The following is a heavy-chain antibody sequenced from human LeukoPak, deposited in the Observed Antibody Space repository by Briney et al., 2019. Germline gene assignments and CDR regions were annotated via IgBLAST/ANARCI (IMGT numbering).Heavy chain of an antibody. D-gene: IGHD3-16*01. J-gene: IGHJ5*02. CDR3: AKGAWGAWFDP. Sequence: RGSLRLSCAASGFTFRSYAMHWVRQAPGKGLEWVAVISYDGSNKYYADSVKGRFTISRDNSKNTLYLQMNSLRAEDTAVYYCAKGAWGAWFDPWGQGTLVTVSS. V-gene: IGHV3-30-3*01. CDR1: GFTFRSYA. CDR2: ISYDGSNK.